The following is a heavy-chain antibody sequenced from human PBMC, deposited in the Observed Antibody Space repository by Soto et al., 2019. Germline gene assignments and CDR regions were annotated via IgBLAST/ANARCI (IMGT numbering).Heavy chain of an antibody. V-gene: IGHV3-33*01. Sequence: QVQLVESGGGVVQPGRSLRLSCAASGFTFSSYGMHWVRQAPGKGLEWVAVIWYDGSNKYYADSVKGRVTISRDNSKNTLYLQMNSLRAEDTAVYYCAREGGRRGNHAGYYFDYWGQGTLVTVSS. CDR2: IWYDGSNK. D-gene: IGHD2-15*01. CDR3: AREGGRRGNHAGYYFDY. CDR1: GFTFSSYG. J-gene: IGHJ4*02.